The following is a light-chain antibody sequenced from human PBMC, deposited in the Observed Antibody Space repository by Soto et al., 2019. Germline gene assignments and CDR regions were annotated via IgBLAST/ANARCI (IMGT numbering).Light chain of an antibody. V-gene: IGKV3-11*01. J-gene: IGKJ5*01. CDR3: QQRTNWPT. Sequence: EIVLTQSPATLSLSPGERATLSCRASQSVGSNLAWYQQKPGQAPRLLIYDASNRATGIPARFSGSGSGTDFTLTISSLESEDFAVYYCQQRTNWPTFGQGTRLEIK. CDR2: DAS. CDR1: QSVGSN.